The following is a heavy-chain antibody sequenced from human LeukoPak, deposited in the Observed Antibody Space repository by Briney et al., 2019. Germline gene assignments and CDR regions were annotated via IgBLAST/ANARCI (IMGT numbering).Heavy chain of an antibody. V-gene: IGHV4-59*11. Sequence: SETLSLTCTVSGGSISRHYWSWIRQPPGKGLEWIGYVYYSGSTNYNPSLKSRVTISVDTSKNQFSLKLSSVTAADTAVYYCASSSEGVYYYYYMDVWGKGTTVTVS. J-gene: IGHJ6*03. CDR2: VYYSGST. D-gene: IGHD6-13*01. CDR3: ASSSEGVYYYYYMDV. CDR1: GGSISRHY.